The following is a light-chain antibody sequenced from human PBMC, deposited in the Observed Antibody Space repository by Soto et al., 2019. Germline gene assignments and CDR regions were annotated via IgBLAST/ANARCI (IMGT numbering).Light chain of an antibody. Sequence: EIVMTQSPATLAVSPGDTVTLSCRASQSLGGNLAWYQQKPGQAPRLFIFRASSRATGVQARFSASGSGTEFTLTISELQSEDFAVYYCQQYSNWPLWTFGPGTKVDIK. CDR1: QSLGGN. CDR3: QQYSNWPLWT. V-gene: IGKV3-15*01. CDR2: RAS. J-gene: IGKJ1*01.